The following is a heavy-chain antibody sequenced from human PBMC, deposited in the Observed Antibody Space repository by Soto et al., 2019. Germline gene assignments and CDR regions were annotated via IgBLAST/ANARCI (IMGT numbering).Heavy chain of an antibody. D-gene: IGHD6-19*01. CDR3: TRRPVAGIDY. Sequence: EVQLVESGGGLVQPGGSLKLSCAASGFTFSGSAMHWVRQASGKGLEWVGRIRSKANSYATAYAASVKGRFTISRDDSKNTAYLQMNSLKTEDTAVYYCTRRPVAGIDYWGQGTLVTVSS. CDR1: GFTFSGSA. CDR2: IRSKANSYAT. J-gene: IGHJ4*02. V-gene: IGHV3-73*01.